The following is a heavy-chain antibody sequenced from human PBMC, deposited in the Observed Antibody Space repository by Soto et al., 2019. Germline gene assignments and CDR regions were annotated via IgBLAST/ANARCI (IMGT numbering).Heavy chain of an antibody. CDR3: VRDGTKTLRDWFDP. V-gene: IGHV4-4*07. D-gene: IGHD1-1*01. CDR2: IYATGTT. J-gene: IGHJ5*02. Sequence: PSETLSLTCTVSGASISCFYWSWIRKSAGKGLEWIGRIYATGTTDYNPSPKSRVMMSVDTSKKQFSLKLRSVTAADTAVYYCVRDGTKTLRDWFDPWGQGISVTVSS. CDR1: GASISCFY.